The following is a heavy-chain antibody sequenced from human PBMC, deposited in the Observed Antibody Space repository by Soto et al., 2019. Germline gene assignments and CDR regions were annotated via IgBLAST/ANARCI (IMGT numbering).Heavy chain of an antibody. J-gene: IGHJ4*02. CDR3: TTLRANTY. Sequence: QVQLVESGGGVVQPGRSLRLSCAASGFTFSSSVMHWVRQAPGKGLEWVTFISFDGSTKYYADSVKGPFTISRDNSKNALYLQMNSLRPEETAVYYCTTLRANTYWGQGTLGTVSS. V-gene: IGHV3-30*03. CDR1: GFTFSSSV. CDR2: ISFDGSTK.